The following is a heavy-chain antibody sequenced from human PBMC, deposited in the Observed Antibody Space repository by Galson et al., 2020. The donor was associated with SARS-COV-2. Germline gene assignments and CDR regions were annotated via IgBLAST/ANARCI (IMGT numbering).Heavy chain of an antibody. D-gene: IGHD4-17*01. Sequence: SETLSLTCAVSGTSISSGSYYWNWIRQPPGKGLEWIGYISPSGGTYYNPSLKSRVTISGDRSKNQFSLRLSSVTAADTAVYYCARLHYGEYAPEAFDIWGPGTRVTVAS. CDR2: ISPSGGT. J-gene: IGHJ3*02. V-gene: IGHV4-30-2*01. CDR3: ARLHYGEYAPEAFDI. CDR1: GTSISSGSYY.